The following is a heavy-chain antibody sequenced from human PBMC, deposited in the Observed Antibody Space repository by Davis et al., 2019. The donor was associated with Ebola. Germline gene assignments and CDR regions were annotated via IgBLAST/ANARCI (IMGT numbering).Heavy chain of an antibody. CDR1: GGTFSSYA. J-gene: IGHJ5*02. V-gene: IGHV1-69*06. CDR2: IIPIFGTA. CDR3: ARSIAAAAYNWFDP. Sequence: AASVKVSCKASGGTFSSYAISWVRQAPGQGLEWMGGIIPIFGTANYAQKFQGRVTITADKSTSTAYMELSSLRSEDTAVYYCARSIAAAAYNWFDPWGQGTLVTVSS. D-gene: IGHD6-13*01.